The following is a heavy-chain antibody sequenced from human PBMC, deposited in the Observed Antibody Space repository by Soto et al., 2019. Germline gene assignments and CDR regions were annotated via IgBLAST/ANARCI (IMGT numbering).Heavy chain of an antibody. CDR3: ARSLLWFGDSSMDV. V-gene: IGHV2-5*01. CDR1: GFSLSTSGVG. CDR2: IYWNDDK. J-gene: IGHJ6*02. D-gene: IGHD3-10*01. Sequence: SGPTLVKPTQTLTLTCTFSGFSLSTSGVGVGWIRQPPGKALEWLALIYWNDDKRYSPSLKSRLTITKDTSKNQVVLKMTNMDPVDTATYYCARSLLWFGDSSMDVWGQGTTVTVSS.